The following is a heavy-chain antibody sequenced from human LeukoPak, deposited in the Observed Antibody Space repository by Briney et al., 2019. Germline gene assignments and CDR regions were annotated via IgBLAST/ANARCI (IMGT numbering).Heavy chain of an antibody. CDR2: ISYDGSNK. V-gene: IGHV3-30*18. D-gene: IGHD6-19*01. CDR1: GFTFSSYG. Sequence: GRSLRLSCAASGFTFSSYGMHWVRQAPGKGLEWVAVISYDGSNKYYADSVKGRFTISRDNSKNTLYLQMNSLRAEDTAVYYCAKDQAVAGTTWFDPWGQGTLVTVSS. CDR3: AKDQAVAGTTWFDP. J-gene: IGHJ5*02.